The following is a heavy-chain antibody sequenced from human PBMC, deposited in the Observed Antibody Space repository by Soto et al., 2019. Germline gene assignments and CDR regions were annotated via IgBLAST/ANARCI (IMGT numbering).Heavy chain of an antibody. CDR2: ISGSGSCT. Sequence: EVQLLESGGGLVEPGGSRRLSCAASGFTFSSYTMSWVRQAPGKGLEWVSTISGSGSCTYSADSVKGRFTIARDNSKNTLYLQMTSLRVEDTAIDYCAKAWGIEYWGHGTLVTVAS. D-gene: IGHD7-27*01. V-gene: IGHV3-23*01. CDR1: GFTFSSYT. CDR3: AKAWGIEY. J-gene: IGHJ4*01.